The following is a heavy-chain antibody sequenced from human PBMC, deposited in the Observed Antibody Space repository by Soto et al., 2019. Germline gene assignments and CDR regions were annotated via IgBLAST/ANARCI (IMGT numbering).Heavy chain of an antibody. CDR2: INKSGGSR. D-gene: IGHD2-2*01. Sequence: SLRLSCAASGFTFNTFAMTWVRQAPGRGLEWVSRINKSGGSRYYADSVKGRFTVSRDNSNNTQYLQMNSLRAEDTAIYFCAKGAEMPKIPFDYWGQGAQVTVSS. CDR1: GFTFNTFA. J-gene: IGHJ4*02. CDR3: AKGAEMPKIPFDY. V-gene: IGHV3-23*01.